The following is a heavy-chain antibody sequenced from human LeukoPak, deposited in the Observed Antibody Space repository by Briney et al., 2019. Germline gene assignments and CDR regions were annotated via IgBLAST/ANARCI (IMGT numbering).Heavy chain of an antibody. D-gene: IGHD3-3*01. CDR3: AKDPHVGTSGYYQYYFDY. J-gene: IGHJ4*02. Sequence: GGSLRLSCAASGFTFSSSAMTWVRQAPEEGLEWVSSISGSGGSTYYADSVKGRFTISRDNSKNTLFLQMNNLRAEDTAVYYCAKDPHVGTSGYYQYYFDYWGQGTLVTVSS. CDR1: GFTFSSSA. V-gene: IGHV3-23*01. CDR2: ISGSGGST.